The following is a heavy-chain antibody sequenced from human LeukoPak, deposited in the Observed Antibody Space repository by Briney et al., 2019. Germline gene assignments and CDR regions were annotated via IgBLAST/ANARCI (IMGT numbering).Heavy chain of an antibody. CDR1: GVSISSGSYY. CDR2: IYTSGST. D-gene: IGHD3-10*01. J-gene: IGHJ3*02. Sequence: SETLSLTCTVSGVSISSGSYYWSWLRQPAGKGLEWIGRIYTSGSTNYNPSLKSRVTISVDTSKNQFSLKLSSVTAADTAVYYCARLGVWFGEFLLFYDAFDIWGQGTMVTVSS. V-gene: IGHV4-61*02. CDR3: ARLGVWFGEFLLFYDAFDI.